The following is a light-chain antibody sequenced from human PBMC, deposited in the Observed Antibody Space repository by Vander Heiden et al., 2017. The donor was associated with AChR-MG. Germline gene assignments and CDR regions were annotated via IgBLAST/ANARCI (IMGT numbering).Light chain of an antibody. CDR3: RQSLQTPTT. CDR1: QSLLHSNGYNY. V-gene: IGKV2-28*01. CDR2: LGS. J-gene: IGKJ5*01. Sequence: DIVMTQSPLSLPVTPGEPASISCRSSQSLLHSNGYNYLDWYLQKPGQSPQLLIYLGSNRASGVPERFSGSGSGTDFTLKISRVEAEHVGVYYCRQSLQTPTTFGQGTRLEIK.